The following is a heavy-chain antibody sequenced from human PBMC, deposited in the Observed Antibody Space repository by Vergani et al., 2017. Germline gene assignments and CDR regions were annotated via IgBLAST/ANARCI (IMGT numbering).Heavy chain of an antibody. J-gene: IGHJ6*03. Sequence: LVQSGPEVKEPGASVKVSCLVSGYTFTDFFLAWVRQIPGERPEWMGWINRTGSRRYAEQFEGRVTMTTDTPIKTVFLEMTGLRSDDPAVYYCARIIVVVPAHHPRSPYCYYMDVWGKGTMVTVS. CDR1: GYTFTDFF. D-gene: IGHD2-2*01. CDR3: ARIIVVVPAHHPRSPYCYYMDV. CDR2: INRTGSR. V-gene: IGHV1-2*02.